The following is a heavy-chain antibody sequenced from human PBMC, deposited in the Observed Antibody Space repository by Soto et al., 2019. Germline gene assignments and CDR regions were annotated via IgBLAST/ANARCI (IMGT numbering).Heavy chain of an antibody. V-gene: IGHV1-69*13. CDR3: ARVGCTKGVCNYYYYYGMDV. D-gene: IGHD2-8*01. J-gene: IGHJ6*02. CDR2: IIPIFGTA. CDR1: GGTFSSYA. Sequence: SVKVSCKASGGTFSSYAISWVRQAPGQGLEWMGGIIPIFGTANYAQKFQGRVTITADESTSTAYMELSSLRSEDTAVYYCARVGCTKGVCNYYYYYGMDVWGQGTTVTVSS.